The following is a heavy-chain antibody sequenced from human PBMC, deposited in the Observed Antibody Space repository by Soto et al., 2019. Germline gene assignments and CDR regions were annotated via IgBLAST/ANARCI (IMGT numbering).Heavy chain of an antibody. CDR2: ILHSGPT. D-gene: IGHD2-2*01. V-gene: IGHV4-4*02. CDR1: GGSISSTNW. J-gene: IGHJ5*02. Sequence: QVQLQESGPGLVKPSETLSLTCAVSGGSISSTNWWHWVRQPPGKGLEWIGEILHSGPTNYNPSLKTRVAISVDKSKNQFSLKLNSVTAADTAVYYCARVRQGCSSTSCYLDPWGQGTLVTVSS. CDR3: ARVRQGCSSTSCYLDP.